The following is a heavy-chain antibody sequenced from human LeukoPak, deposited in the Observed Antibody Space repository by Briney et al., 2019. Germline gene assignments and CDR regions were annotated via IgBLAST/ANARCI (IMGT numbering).Heavy chain of an antibody. CDR2: IYYSGGT. CDR1: GGSISSYY. CDR3: AGGKLGMTTVVAFDY. J-gene: IGHJ4*02. D-gene: IGHD4-23*01. Sequence: SETLSLTCTVSGGSISSYYWSWIRQPPGKGLEWIGYIYYSGGTNYNPSLKSRVTISVDTSKNQFSLELSSVTAADTAVYYCAGGKLGMTTVVAFDYWGQGTLVTVSS. V-gene: IGHV4-59*01.